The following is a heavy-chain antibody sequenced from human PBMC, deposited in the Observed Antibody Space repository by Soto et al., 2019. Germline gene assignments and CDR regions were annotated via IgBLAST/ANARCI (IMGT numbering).Heavy chain of an antibody. V-gene: IGHV1-69*04. Sequence: GASVKVSCKASGYTFTSYGISWVRQAPGQGLEWMGRIIPILGIANYAQKFQGRVTITADKSTSTAYMELSSLRSEDTAVYYCARSTTVTDQGAFDIWGQGTMVTVSS. J-gene: IGHJ3*02. CDR3: ARSTTVTDQGAFDI. D-gene: IGHD4-17*01. CDR2: IIPILGIA. CDR1: GYTFTSYG.